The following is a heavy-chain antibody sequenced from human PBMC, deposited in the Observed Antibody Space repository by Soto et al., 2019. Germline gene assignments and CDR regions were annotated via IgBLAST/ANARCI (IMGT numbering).Heavy chain of an antibody. CDR2: ISYDGSNK. CDR3: ARGAVRLLGIAVAGPAAYYFDY. D-gene: IGHD6-19*01. Sequence: PWGSLRLSCAASGFTFSSYAMHWVRQAPGKGLEWVAVISYDGSNKYYADSVKGRFTISRDNSKNTLYLQMNSLRAEDTAVYYCARGAVRLLGIAVAGPAAYYFDYWGQGTLVTVS. V-gene: IGHV3-30-3*01. CDR1: GFTFSSYA. J-gene: IGHJ4*02.